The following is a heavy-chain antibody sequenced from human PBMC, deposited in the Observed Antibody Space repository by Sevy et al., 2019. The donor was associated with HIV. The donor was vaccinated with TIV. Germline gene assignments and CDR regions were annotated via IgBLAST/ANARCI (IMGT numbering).Heavy chain of an antibody. Sequence: ASVKVSCKASGNSFTVYYFHWVRRAPGQGLEWMGWINPNSGDTHYAQRFQGRVTMTTDASINAAYMELSRLTSDDTAVYYCARSITIFGVAPVGVWGQGTMVTVSS. CDR2: INPNSGDT. CDR1: GNSFTVYY. V-gene: IGHV1-2*02. J-gene: IGHJ3*01. CDR3: ARSITIFGVAPVGV. D-gene: IGHD3-3*01.